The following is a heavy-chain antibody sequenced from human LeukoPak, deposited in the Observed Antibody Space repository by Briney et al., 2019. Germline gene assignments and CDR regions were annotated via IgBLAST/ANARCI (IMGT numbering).Heavy chain of an antibody. CDR2: IYYSGST. CDR3: ARVYYDSSGYYFGAFDI. D-gene: IGHD3-22*01. CDR1: GGSISSYY. Sequence: SETLSLTCTVSGGSISSYYWSWIRQPPGKGLEWIGYIYYSGSTNYNPSLKSRVTTSVDTSKNQFSLKLSSVTAADTAVYYCARVYYDSSGYYFGAFDIWGQGTMVTVSS. V-gene: IGHV4-59*01. J-gene: IGHJ3*02.